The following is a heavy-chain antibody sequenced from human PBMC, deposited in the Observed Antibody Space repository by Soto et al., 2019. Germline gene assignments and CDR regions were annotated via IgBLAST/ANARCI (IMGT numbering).Heavy chain of an antibody. D-gene: IGHD2-15*01. CDR3: ARGAYCSGGSCWDAFDI. CDR2: IIPILGIA. CDR1: GGTFSSYT. J-gene: IGHJ3*02. V-gene: IGHV1-69*02. Sequence: QVQLVQSGAEVKKPGSSVKVSCKASGGTFSSYTISWVRQAPGQGLEWMGRIIPILGIANYAQKFQGRVTLTADKSTSTAYMELSSLRSEDTAVYYCARGAYCSGGSCWDAFDIWGQGTMVTVSS.